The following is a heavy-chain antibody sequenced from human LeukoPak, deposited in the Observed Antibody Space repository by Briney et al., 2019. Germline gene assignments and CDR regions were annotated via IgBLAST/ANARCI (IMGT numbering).Heavy chain of an antibody. CDR1: GYTFTGYY. CDR2: INPNSGGT. J-gene: IGHJ4*02. CDR3: ARGGLHIVATSHHFDY. V-gene: IGHV1-2*02. Sequence: ASVKVSCKASGYTFTGYYMHWVRQAPGQGLEWMGWINPNSGGTNYAQRFQGRVTMTRDTSISTAYMELSRLRSDDTAVYYCARGGLHIVATSHHFDYWGQGTLVTVSS. D-gene: IGHD5-12*01.